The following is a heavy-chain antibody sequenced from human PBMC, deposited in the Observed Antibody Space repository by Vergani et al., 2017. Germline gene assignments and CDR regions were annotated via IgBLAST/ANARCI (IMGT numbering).Heavy chain of an antibody. D-gene: IGHD6-6*01. CDR2: IYTSGST. CDR1: GGSISSGSYY. CDR3: ARGAQLLIPPQSWFDP. J-gene: IGHJ5*02. V-gene: IGHV4-61*02. Sequence: QVQLQESGPGLVKPSQTLSLTCTVSGGSISSGSYYWSWIRQPAGKGLEWIGRIYTSGSTNYNPSLKSRVTISVDTSKNQFSLKLSSVTAADTAVYYCARGAQLLIPPQSWFDPWGQGTLVTVSS.